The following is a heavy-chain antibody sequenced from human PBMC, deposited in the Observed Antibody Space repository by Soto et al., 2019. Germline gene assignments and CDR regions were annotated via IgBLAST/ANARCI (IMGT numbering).Heavy chain of an antibody. CDR1: GFTFSSYA. V-gene: IGHV3-23*01. D-gene: IGHD6-6*01. CDR2: ITGSGGST. CDR3: AKGESSNRSTPNDY. Sequence: GGSLRLSCAASGFTFSSYAMSWVRQAPGKGLEWVSTITGSGGSTYYADSVKGRFTISRDNSKNTLYLQMHSLRAEDTAVYYCAKGESSNRSTPNDYWCQGTLVTVFS. J-gene: IGHJ4*02.